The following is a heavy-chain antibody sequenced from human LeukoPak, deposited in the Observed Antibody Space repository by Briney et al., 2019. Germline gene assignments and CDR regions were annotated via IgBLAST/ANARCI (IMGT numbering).Heavy chain of an antibody. V-gene: IGHV4-4*07. J-gene: IGHJ3*02. CDR2: IYTSGST. CDR1: GGSISSYY. CDR3: ARDFGSAARSAFDI. Sequence: SETLSLTCTVSGGSISSYYWSWIRQPAGKGLEWIGRIYTSGSTNYNPSLKSRVTMSVDTSKNQFSLKLSSVTAADTAVYYCARDFGSAARSAFDIWGQGTMVTVSS. D-gene: IGHD1-26*01.